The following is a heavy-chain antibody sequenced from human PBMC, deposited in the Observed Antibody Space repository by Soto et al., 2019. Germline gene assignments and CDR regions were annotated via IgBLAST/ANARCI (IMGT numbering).Heavy chain of an antibody. V-gene: IGHV3-30*18. CDR3: ANDYGDYVVDY. D-gene: IGHD4-17*01. CDR2: ISYDGSNK. Sequence: QVQLVESGGGVVQPGRSLRLSCAASGITFSSYGMHWVRQAPGKGLEWVAVISYDGSNKYYADSVKGRFTISRDNSKNTLYLQMNSLRAEDTAVYYCANDYGDYVVDYWGQGTLVTVSS. CDR1: GITFSSYG. J-gene: IGHJ4*02.